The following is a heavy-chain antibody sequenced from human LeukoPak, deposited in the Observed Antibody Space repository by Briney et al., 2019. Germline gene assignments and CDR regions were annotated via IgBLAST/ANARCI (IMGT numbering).Heavy chain of an antibody. V-gene: IGHV3-33*01. J-gene: IGHJ6*02. CDR2: IWYDGSNK. CDR1: GFTFSSYG. CDR3: ARGTTIADLDV. Sequence: GGSLRLSCAASGFTFSSYGMHWVRQAPGKGLEGVAVIWYDGSNKYYADSVKGRFTISRDNSKNTLYLQMNTLRAEDTAVYYCARGTTIADLDVWGQETTVTVSS. D-gene: IGHD1-1*01.